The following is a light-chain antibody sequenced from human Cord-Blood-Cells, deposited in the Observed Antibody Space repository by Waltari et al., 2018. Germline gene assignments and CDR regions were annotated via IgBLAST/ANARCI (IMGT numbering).Light chain of an antibody. CDR3: QKYNSAPIFT. V-gene: IGKV1-27*01. J-gene: IGKJ3*01. Sequence: DIQMTQSPSPLSASVGDRVTLTCRASQGISNYLALYQQKPGKVPKLLIYAASTLQSGVPSRFSGSGSGTDFTLTISSLQPEDVATYYCQKYNSAPIFTFGPGTKVDIK. CDR2: AAS. CDR1: QGISNY.